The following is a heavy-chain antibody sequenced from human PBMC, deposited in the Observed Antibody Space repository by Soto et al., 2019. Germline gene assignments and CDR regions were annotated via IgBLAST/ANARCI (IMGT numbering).Heavy chain of an antibody. CDR1: GFTFSSYG. V-gene: IGHV3-30*18. J-gene: IGHJ4*02. Sequence: QEQLVESGGGVVQPGRSLRLSCAASGFTFSSYGMHWVRQAPGKGLEWVAVISYDGSNNYYSGSLKGRFSLSRDNSKKTLYLQMNSLRADDTAVYYCAKGNREIRVLGYWGQGTLVTVSS. CDR2: ISYDGSNN. D-gene: IGHD1-26*01. CDR3: AKGNREIRVLGY.